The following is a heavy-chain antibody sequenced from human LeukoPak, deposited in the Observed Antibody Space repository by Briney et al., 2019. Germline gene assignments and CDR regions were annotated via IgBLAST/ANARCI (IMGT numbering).Heavy chain of an antibody. V-gene: IGHV4-34*01. J-gene: IGHJ4*02. CDR3: ARVIVWGSYRFTIYYFDY. D-gene: IGHD3-16*02. CDR1: GGSFSGYY. CDR2: INHSGST. Sequence: PSETLSLTCAVYGGSFSGYYWSWIRQPPGKGLEWIGEINHSGSTNYHPSLKSRVTISVDTSKNQFSLKLSSVTAADTAVYYCARVIVWGSYRFTIYYFDYWGQGTLVTVSS.